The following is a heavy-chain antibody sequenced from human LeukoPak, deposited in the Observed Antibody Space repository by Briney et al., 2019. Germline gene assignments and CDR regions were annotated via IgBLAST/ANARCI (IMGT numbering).Heavy chain of an antibody. CDR1: GFTFSSYG. CDR2: ISYDGSNK. D-gene: IGHD6-19*01. Sequence: GGSLRLSCAASGFTFSSYGMHWVRQAPGKGLEWVAVISYDGSNKYYADSVKGRFTISRDNSKNTLYLQMNSLRAEDSAVCYCAGWYRDSDFDYWGQGTLVTVSS. V-gene: IGHV3-30*03. J-gene: IGHJ4*02. CDR3: AGWYRDSDFDY.